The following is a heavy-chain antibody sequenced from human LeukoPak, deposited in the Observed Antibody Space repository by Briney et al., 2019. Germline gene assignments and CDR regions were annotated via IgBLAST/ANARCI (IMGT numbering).Heavy chain of an antibody. CDR3: AKFSSITIFGVVIIMKDYFDY. CDR1: GFTFSSYA. V-gene: IGHV3-23*01. Sequence: PGGSLRLSCAASGFTFSSYAMSWVRQAPGKGLEWVSGISDSGGNTYYADSVKGRFSISRDNSKNTLYLQMNSLRAEDTAVYYCAKFSSITIFGVVIIMKDYFDYWGQGTLVTVSS. J-gene: IGHJ4*02. D-gene: IGHD3-3*01. CDR2: ISDSGGNT.